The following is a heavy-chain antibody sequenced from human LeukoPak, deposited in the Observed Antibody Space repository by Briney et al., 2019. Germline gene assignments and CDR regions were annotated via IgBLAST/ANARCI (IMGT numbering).Heavy chain of an antibody. CDR3: ANLDYSNRRDWFDP. D-gene: IGHD4-11*01. CDR1: GFTFSSSG. J-gene: IGHJ5*02. Sequence: PGGSLRLSCAASGFTFSSSGMHWVRQAPGKGLERVALIRYDGSNKYYADSVKGRFTISRDNSKNTLYLQMNSLRAEDTAVYYRANLDYSNRRDWFDPWGQGRLVTVSS. V-gene: IGHV3-30*02. CDR2: IRYDGSNK.